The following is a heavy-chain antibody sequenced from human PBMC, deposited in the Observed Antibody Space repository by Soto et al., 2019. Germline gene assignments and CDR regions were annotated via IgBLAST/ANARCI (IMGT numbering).Heavy chain of an antibody. J-gene: IGHJ6*02. CDR1: GYTFTSYD. CDR3: ARDARIGYHTSGPYGMDV. Sequence: QIQLVQSGAEVKKPGASLKLSCKASGYTFTSYDISWVRQAPGQGLEWMGWISGYNGHTKYAEKVRGRVTMTTDTSTSTAYMELRSLRSDDTAVYYCARDARIGYHTSGPYGMDVWGQGSTVTVSS. CDR2: ISGYNGHT. V-gene: IGHV1-18*01. D-gene: IGHD6-13*01.